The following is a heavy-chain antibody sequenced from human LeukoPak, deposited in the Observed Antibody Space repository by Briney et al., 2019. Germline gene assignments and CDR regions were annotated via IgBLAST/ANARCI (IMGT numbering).Heavy chain of an antibody. CDR1: GFTFSSYS. Sequence: GGSLRLSCAASGFTFSSYSMNWVRQAPGKGLEWVSYIGSSSSTIYYADSVKGRFTISRDNAKNSLYLQMNSLRAEDTAVYYCARDRSIAVAGTFDYWGQGTLVTVSS. V-gene: IGHV3-48*01. CDR3: ARDRSIAVAGTFDY. CDR2: IGSSSSTI. D-gene: IGHD6-19*01. J-gene: IGHJ4*02.